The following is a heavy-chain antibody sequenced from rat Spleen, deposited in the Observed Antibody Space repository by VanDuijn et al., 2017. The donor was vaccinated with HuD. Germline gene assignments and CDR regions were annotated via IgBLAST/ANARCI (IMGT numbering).Heavy chain of an antibody. V-gene: IGHV5-31*01. CDR3: ARHWGY. CDR2: ITNTGGST. CDR1: GFTFNNYW. J-gene: IGHJ2*01. Sequence: EVQLVESGGGLVQPGRSLKLSCVASGFTFNNYWMTWIRQAPGKGLEWVASITNTGGSTYYPDSMKGRFTVSRDNAKSTLYLQMDSLRSEDTATYYCARHWGYWGQGVMVTVSS. D-gene: IGHD4-6*01.